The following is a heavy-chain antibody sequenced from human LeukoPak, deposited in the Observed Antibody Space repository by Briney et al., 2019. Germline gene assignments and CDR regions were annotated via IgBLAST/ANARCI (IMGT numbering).Heavy chain of an antibody. CDR2: ITSRSTYI. J-gene: IGHJ6*03. CDR1: GFTFSSYS. CDR3: ARALLGATTINYYYYYMDV. D-gene: IGHD1-26*01. V-gene: IGHV3-21*01. Sequence: GGSLRLSCAASGFTFSSYSMNWVRQTPGKGLEWVSSITSRSTYINYADSAKGRFTVSRDNAKNSLYLQMNSLRAEDTAVYYCARALLGATTINYYYYYMDVWGKGTTVTVSS.